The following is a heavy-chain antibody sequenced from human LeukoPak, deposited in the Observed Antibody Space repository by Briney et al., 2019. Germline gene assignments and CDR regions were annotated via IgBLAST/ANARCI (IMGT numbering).Heavy chain of an antibody. CDR3: ASGYRFGN. V-gene: IGHV1-2*02. CDR2: IKPNSGAT. Sequence: GASVKVSCKASEYTSTGYYMHWVRQAPRHGLEWMGWIKPNSGATDYAQNFQGRVTLTRDTSISTAYMEMSRLRSDDTAVYYCASGYRFGNWGQGTLVTVSS. D-gene: IGHD5-18*01. CDR1: EYTSTGYY. J-gene: IGHJ4*02.